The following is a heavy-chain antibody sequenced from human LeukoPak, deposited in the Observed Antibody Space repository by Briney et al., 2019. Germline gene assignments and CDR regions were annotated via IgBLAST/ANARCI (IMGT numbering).Heavy chain of an antibody. CDR2: ISYDGSNK. CDR1: GFTFSSYG. V-gene: IGHV3-30*18. D-gene: IGHD3-3*01. CDR3: AKDVLFGVVIFSWFDP. J-gene: IGHJ5*02. Sequence: PGGSLRLSCAASGFTFSSYGMHWVRQAPGKGLEWVAVISYDGSNKYYADSVKGRFTISRDNSKNTLYLQMNSLRAEDTAVYYCAKDVLFGVVIFSWFDPWGQGTLVTVSS.